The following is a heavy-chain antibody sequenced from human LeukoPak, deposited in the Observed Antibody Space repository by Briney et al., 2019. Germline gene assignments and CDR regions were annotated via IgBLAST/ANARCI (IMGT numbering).Heavy chain of an antibody. V-gene: IGHV3-11*01. Sequence: GGSLRLSCAAAGFTFSDHYMTWIRQAPGKALEWVSYNSPDGTTSYYADSLKGRFTVSRDNAKNSLYLQMNSLSAEDTAVYFCARGQWGLDYWGQGALVTVSS. CDR2: NSPDGTTS. J-gene: IGHJ4*02. CDR1: GFTFSDHY. D-gene: IGHD1-26*01. CDR3: ARGQWGLDY.